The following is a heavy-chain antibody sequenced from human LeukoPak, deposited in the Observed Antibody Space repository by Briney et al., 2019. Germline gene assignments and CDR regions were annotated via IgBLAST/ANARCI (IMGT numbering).Heavy chain of an antibody. CDR1: GSIFTSYW. D-gene: IGHD6-13*01. J-gene: IGHJ5*02. CDR3: ARVIAAAVTSWFDP. Sequence: GASLQISCKGSGSIFTSYWISWVRQLPGKGLEWMGRIDPSDSYTNYSPSFQGHVTISADKSISTAYLQWSSLKASDTAMYYCARVIAAAVTSWFDPWGQGTLVTVSS. V-gene: IGHV5-10-1*01. CDR2: IDPSDSYT.